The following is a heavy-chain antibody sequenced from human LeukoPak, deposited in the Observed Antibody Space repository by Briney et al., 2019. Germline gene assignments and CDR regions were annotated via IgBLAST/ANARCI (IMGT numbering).Heavy chain of an antibody. CDR1: GFTFYDYA. V-gene: IGHV3-9*01. J-gene: IGHJ4*02. D-gene: IGHD3-10*01. Sequence: GGSLRLSCAASGFTFYDYAMHWVREAPGGGLEWVSGISWNSGSIGYADSVKGRFTISRDNAKNSLYLQMNSLRAEDTALYYCAKGSIMVRGVIDYWGQGTLVTVSS. CDR2: ISWNSGSI. CDR3: AKGSIMVRGVIDY.